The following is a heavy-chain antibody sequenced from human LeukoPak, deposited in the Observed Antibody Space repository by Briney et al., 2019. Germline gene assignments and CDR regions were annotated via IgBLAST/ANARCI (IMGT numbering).Heavy chain of an antibody. Sequence: GGSLRLSCAASGFTFSDCYMSWIRQAPGKGLEWVPFISRRGDTIYYVDSVKGRFTISRDNARNSLYLQMNSLRAEDTAVYYCARAPPDSTGSALDYWGQGTLVTVSS. CDR1: GFTFSDCY. D-gene: IGHD3-22*01. CDR3: ARAPPDSTGSALDY. CDR2: ISRRGDTI. J-gene: IGHJ4*02. V-gene: IGHV3-11*01.